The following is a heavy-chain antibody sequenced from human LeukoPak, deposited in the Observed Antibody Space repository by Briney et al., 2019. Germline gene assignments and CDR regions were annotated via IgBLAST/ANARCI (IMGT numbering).Heavy chain of an antibody. J-gene: IGHJ4*02. CDR1: GFTFSGYW. V-gene: IGHV3-7*05. Sequence: PGGSLRLSCAASGFTFSGYWMSWVRQAPGKGLEWVANIKQDGSEKYYVDSVKGRFTISRDNAKNSLYLQMSSLRVEDTAVYYCARESVQLWLYVFDYWGRGSLVTVSS. CDR3: ARESVQLWLYVFDY. D-gene: IGHD5-18*01. CDR2: IKQDGSEK.